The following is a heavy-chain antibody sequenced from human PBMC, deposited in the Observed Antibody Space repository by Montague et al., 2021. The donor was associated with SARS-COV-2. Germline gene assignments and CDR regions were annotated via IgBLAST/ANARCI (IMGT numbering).Heavy chain of an antibody. V-gene: IGHV4-39*01. D-gene: IGHD6-13*01. CDR3: ARKEMKYSSIWSTGGNWFDP. Sequence: SETLSLTCTVSGASISSSSYYWGWIRQPPGKGLEWIGSIYYSGSTYYNPSLKSRVTISVDTSKNQFSLKLSSVTAADTAVYYCARKEMKYSSIWSTGGNWFDPWGQGTLVTVCS. CDR1: GASISSSSYY. J-gene: IGHJ5*02. CDR2: IYYSGST.